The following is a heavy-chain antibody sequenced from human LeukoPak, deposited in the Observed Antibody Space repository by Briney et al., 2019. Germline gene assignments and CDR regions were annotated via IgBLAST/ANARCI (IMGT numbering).Heavy chain of an antibody. J-gene: IGHJ4*02. CDR3: TRGSRWLQLGPFDY. CDR1: GFTFSSYT. V-gene: IGHV3-30*01. D-gene: IGHD5-24*01. CDR2: MSYDGSDN. Sequence: GGSLRLSCAASGFTFSSYTMHWVRQAPGKGLEWVAVMSYDGSDNYYADSVKGRFTISRDNSRTTVYLQMNSLRAEDTAVYYCTRGSRWLQLGPFDYWGQGTLVTVSS.